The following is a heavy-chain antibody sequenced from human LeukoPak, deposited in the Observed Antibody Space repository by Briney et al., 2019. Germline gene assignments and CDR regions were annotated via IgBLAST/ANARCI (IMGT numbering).Heavy chain of an antibody. D-gene: IGHD3-22*01. CDR1: GGSFSGYY. CDR2: INHSGST. V-gene: IGHV4-34*01. Sequence: SSETLSLTCAVYGGSFSGYYWSWIRQPPGKGLEWIGEINHSGSTNYNPSLKSRVTISVDTSKNQFSLKLSSVTAADTAVYYCARAPHYYDSSGPIPHFDYWGQGTLVTVSS. CDR3: ARAPHYYDSSGPIPHFDY. J-gene: IGHJ4*02.